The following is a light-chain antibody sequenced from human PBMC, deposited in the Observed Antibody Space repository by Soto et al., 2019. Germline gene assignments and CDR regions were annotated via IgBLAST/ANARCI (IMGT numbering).Light chain of an antibody. J-gene: IGKJ2*01. CDR2: DAS. CDR3: QQRSNWPPYT. Sequence: EIVLTQSPATLSLSPGERATLSCRASQSVSSYLAWYQQKPGQAPRLLIYDASTRATGIPARFIGSGSATNFTLTIISLEPEDFAVYYCQQRSNWPPYTFGQGTKLEIK. V-gene: IGKV3-11*01. CDR1: QSVSSY.